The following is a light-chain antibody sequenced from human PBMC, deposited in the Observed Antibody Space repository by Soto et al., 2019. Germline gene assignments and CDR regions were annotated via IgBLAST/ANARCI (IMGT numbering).Light chain of an antibody. J-gene: IGKJ5*01. CDR3: QHYGSSPPIT. CDR2: GAS. CDR1: QSVSSKY. V-gene: IGKV3-20*01. Sequence: EVVLTQSPGTLSLSPGERATLSCRASQSVSSKYLAWYQKKPGQAPRFLIYGASSRATGIPDRFSGSGSATDFTITITRLEPEDFAVYYCQHYGSSPPITFGQGTQLEIK.